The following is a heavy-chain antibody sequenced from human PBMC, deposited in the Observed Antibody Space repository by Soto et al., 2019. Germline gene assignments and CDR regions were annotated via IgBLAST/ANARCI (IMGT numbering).Heavy chain of an antibody. CDR2: IYHIGST. Sequence: LSLSCAGSGGSISSGGYSWSWIRQPPGKGLEWIGYIYHIGSTYYNPSLKSRVTISVDRSKNQFSLKLSSVTAADPAAHYCARGDQLLSFFFDCWGQGTLVSVS. V-gene: IGHV4-30-2*01. D-gene: IGHD2-2*01. J-gene: IGHJ4*02. CDR1: GGSISSGGYS. CDR3: ARGDQLLSFFFDC.